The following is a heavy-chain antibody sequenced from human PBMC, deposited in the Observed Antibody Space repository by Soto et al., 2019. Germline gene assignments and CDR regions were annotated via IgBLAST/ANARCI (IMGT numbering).Heavy chain of an antibody. CDR2: IYYSGST. CDR1: GGSISSYY. J-gene: IGHJ5*02. V-gene: IGHV4-59*01. D-gene: IGHD5-18*01. Sequence: SETLSLTCTASGGSISSYYWSWIRQPPGKGLEWIGYIYYSGSTNYNPSLKSRVTISVDTSKNQFSLKLSSVTAADTAVYYCAREGIQLWLGWFDPWGQGTLVTVS. CDR3: AREGIQLWLGWFDP.